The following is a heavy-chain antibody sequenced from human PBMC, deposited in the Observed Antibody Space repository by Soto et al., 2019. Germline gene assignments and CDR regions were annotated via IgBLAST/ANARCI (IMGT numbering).Heavy chain of an antibody. V-gene: IGHV1-18*01. J-gene: IGHJ4*02. CDR1: GYAFTTYG. Sequence: QVHLVQSGAEVKKPGPSVKVSCKGSGYAFTTYGITWVRQAPGQGLEWMGWISAHSGNTNYAQKLQGRVTVTRDTSTSPAYMELRSLRSDDTAVYSCARGRYGDYWGQGALVSVSS. CDR3: ARGRYGDY. CDR2: ISAHSGNT. D-gene: IGHD1-1*01.